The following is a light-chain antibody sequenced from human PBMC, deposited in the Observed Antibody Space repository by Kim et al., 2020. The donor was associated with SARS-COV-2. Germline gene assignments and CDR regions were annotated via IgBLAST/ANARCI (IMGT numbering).Light chain of an antibody. CDR1: QSISTR. CDR3: QQSHSTPLLS. Sequence: DIQMTQSPSSLAASVGDRVTIACRASQSISTRLNWYQQRPGKAPKLLIYAASSLQSGVPSRFSGSGSGTDFTLTISSLQPEDFATYYCQQSHSTPLLSFGGGTKLEIK. J-gene: IGKJ4*01. CDR2: AAS. V-gene: IGKV1-39*01.